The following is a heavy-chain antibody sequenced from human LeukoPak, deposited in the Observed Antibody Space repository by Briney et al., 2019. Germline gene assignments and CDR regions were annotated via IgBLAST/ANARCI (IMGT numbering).Heavy chain of an antibody. CDR1: GFXFSSYA. CDR2: ISGSGGST. D-gene: IGHD3-22*01. J-gene: IGHJ4*02. CDR3: AKVPFYYYDSSGNYYFDY. Sequence: GGSLRLSCAASGFXFSSYAISWVRQAPGKGLEWVSAISGSGGSTYYADSVKGRFTISRDNSKNTLYLQMNSLRAEDTAVYYCAKVPFYYYDSSGNYYFDYWGQGTLVTVSS. V-gene: IGHV3-23*01.